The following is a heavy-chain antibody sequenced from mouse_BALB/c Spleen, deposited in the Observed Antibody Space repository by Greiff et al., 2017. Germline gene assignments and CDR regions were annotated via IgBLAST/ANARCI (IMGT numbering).Heavy chain of an antibody. CDR1: GYTFTDYN. Sequence: EVKLMESGPELVKPGASVKISCKASGYTFTDYNMHWVKQSHGKSLEWIGYIYPYNGGTGYNQKFKSKATLTVDNSSSTAYMELRSLTSEDSAVYYCARRGNYYYAMDYWGQGTSVTVSS. J-gene: IGHJ4*01. CDR3: ARRGNYYYAMDY. CDR2: IYPYNGGT. V-gene: IGHV1S29*02. D-gene: IGHD2-1*01.